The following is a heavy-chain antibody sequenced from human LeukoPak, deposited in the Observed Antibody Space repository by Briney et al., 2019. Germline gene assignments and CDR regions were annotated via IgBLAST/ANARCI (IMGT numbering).Heavy chain of an antibody. CDR3: ARGVDIVVVPAANLGDWFDP. D-gene: IGHD2-2*03. Sequence: GGSLRLSCAAPGFTFSDYYMSWIRQAPGKGLEWVSYISSSGSTIYYADSVKGRFTISRDNAKNSLYLQMNSLRAEDTAVYYCARGVDIVVVPAANLGDWFDPWGQGTLVTVSS. CDR1: GFTFSDYY. V-gene: IGHV3-11*01. CDR2: ISSSGSTI. J-gene: IGHJ5*02.